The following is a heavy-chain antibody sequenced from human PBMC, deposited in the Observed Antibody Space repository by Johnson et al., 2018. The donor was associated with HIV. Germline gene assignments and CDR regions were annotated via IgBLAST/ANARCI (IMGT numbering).Heavy chain of an antibody. V-gene: IGHV3-30*02. CDR3: AKSSGSSGAFDI. Sequence: QVQLVESGGGVVQPGGSLRLSCAASGFTFNSYGMHWVRQAPGKGLEWVTFIRYDGSDKYYADSVKGRFTISRDNSKNTLYLQMNSLRAEDTAVYYCAKSSGSSGAFDIWGQGTMFTVSS. CDR1: GFTFNSYG. D-gene: IGHD2-15*01. J-gene: IGHJ3*02. CDR2: IRYDGSDK.